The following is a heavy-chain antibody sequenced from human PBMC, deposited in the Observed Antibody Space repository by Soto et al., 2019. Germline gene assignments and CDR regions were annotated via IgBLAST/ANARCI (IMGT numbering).Heavy chain of an antibody. V-gene: IGHV1-18*01. Sequence: GASVKVSCKASGYTFTSYGISWVRQAPGQGLEWMGWISAYNGNTNYAQKLQGRVTMTTDPSTSTAYMELRSLRSDDTAVFYFARKILRYFGWPPSYAFDIWGQGTMVTVSS. D-gene: IGHD3-9*01. J-gene: IGHJ3*02. CDR3: ARKILRYFGWPPSYAFDI. CDR1: GYTFTSYG. CDR2: ISAYNGNT.